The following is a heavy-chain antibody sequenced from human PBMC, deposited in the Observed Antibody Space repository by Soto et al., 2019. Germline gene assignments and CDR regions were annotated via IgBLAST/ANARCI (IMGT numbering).Heavy chain of an antibody. J-gene: IGHJ4*02. V-gene: IGHV3-21*01. CDR1: GFTFSSYS. D-gene: IGHD4-17*01. Sequence: EVQLVESGGGLVKPGGSLRLSCAASGFTFSSYSMNWVRQAPGRGLEWVSSISSSSSYIYYADSVKGRFTISRDNAKNSLYLQMNSLRAEDTAVYYCARSDDYGETRPFDYWGQGTLVTVSS. CDR3: ARSDDYGETRPFDY. CDR2: ISSSSSYI.